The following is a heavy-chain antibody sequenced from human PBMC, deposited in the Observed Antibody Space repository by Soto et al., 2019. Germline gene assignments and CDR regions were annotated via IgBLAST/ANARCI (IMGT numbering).Heavy chain of an antibody. V-gene: IGHV4-31*03. CDR2: IYYSGST. D-gene: IGHD2-15*01. CDR1: GGSISSGGYY. CDR3: ARPGCSGGSCYVRY. Sequence: SETLSLTCTVSGGSISSGGYYWSWIRQHPGKGLEWIGYIYYSGSTYYNPSLKSRVTISVDTSKNQFSLKLSSVTAADTAVYYRARPGCSGGSCYVRYWGQGTLVTVSS. J-gene: IGHJ4*02.